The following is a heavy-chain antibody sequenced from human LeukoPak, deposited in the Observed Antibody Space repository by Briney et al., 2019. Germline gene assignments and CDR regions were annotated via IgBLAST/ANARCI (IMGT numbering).Heavy chain of an antibody. D-gene: IGHD3-3*01. Sequence: GGSLRLSCAASGFTFSSYWMHWVRQAPGKGLVWVSRINSDGSSTSYADSVKGRFTISRDNAKNTLYLQMSSLRAEDTAVYYCAREVLLYDFWSGYFFDYWGQGTLVTVSS. CDR2: INSDGSST. V-gene: IGHV3-74*01. CDR1: GFTFSSYW. CDR3: AREVLLYDFWSGYFFDY. J-gene: IGHJ4*02.